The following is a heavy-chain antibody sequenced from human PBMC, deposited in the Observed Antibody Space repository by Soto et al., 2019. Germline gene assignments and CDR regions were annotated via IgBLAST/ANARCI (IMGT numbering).Heavy chain of an antibody. J-gene: IGHJ4*02. Sequence: ASVKVSCEASGYMFTSYYISWVRQAPGQGLEWMGWISVYNGNTNYAQTLQGRVTMTTDTSTSTAYMDLRSLRSDDTAVYYCARAQGPTVDFDYWGQGTLVTVSS. CDR3: ARAQGPTVDFDY. D-gene: IGHD4-17*01. V-gene: IGHV1-18*01. CDR2: ISVYNGNT. CDR1: GYMFTSYY.